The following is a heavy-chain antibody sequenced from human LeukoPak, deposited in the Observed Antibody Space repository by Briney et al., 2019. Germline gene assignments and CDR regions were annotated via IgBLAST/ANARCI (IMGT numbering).Heavy chain of an antibody. CDR1: GGSISSYY. D-gene: IGHD3-3*01. CDR3: ARAPGRDYDFWSGYPPPDAFDI. J-gene: IGHJ3*02. CDR2: IYYSGST. V-gene: IGHV4-59*01. Sequence: PSETLSLTCTVSGGSISSYYWSWIRQPPGKGLEWIGYIYYSGSTNYNPSHKSRVTISVDTSKNQFSLKLSSVTAADTAVYYCARAPGRDYDFWSGYPPPDAFDIWGQGTMVTVSS.